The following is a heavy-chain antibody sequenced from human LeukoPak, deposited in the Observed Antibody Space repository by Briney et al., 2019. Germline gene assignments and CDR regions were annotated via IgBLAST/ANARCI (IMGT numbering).Heavy chain of an antibody. CDR3: ARTLGYCSSTNCFLTFDY. V-gene: IGHV3-7*04. J-gene: IGHJ4*02. D-gene: IGHD2-2*01. Sequence: GGSLRLSCEVSGFTFSSYWMTWVRQAPGKGLELVANIKHDGSEEYYVDSVKGRFTISRDNAKNSLYLQMNSLRAEDTAVYYCARTLGYCSSTNCFLTFDYWGQGTLVTVSS. CDR1: GFTFSSYW. CDR2: IKHDGSEE.